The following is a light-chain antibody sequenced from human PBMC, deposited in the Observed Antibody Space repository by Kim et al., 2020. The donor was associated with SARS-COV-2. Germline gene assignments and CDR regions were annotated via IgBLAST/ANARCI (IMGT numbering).Light chain of an antibody. J-gene: IGKJ4*01. CDR3: LQHNNYPLT. V-gene: IGKV1-17*03. Sequence: ASVGDRVTFACRASRAISNYLAWFQWRPGKVPKRLIYGASSLQSGVPSRFSGSGSGTEFTLTISNLQPEDFATYYCLQHNNYPLTFGGGTKVEI. CDR2: GAS. CDR1: RAISNY.